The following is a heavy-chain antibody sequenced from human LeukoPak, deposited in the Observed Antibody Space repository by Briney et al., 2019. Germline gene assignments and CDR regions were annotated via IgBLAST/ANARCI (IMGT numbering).Heavy chain of an antibody. V-gene: IGHV3-21*01. CDR3: ARKKNILTAYYDH. J-gene: IGHJ5*02. D-gene: IGHD3-9*01. CDR1: GLTFNSYT. Sequence: KPGGSLTLFCAPSGLTFNSYTMNCVRHAPGKGLEWLSSISSDGSYKYYADAVKGRFTITRDNDWNTMYLQMNSMRAEDKAVDYCARKKNILTAYYDHWGQGTLVTVSS. CDR2: ISSDGSYK.